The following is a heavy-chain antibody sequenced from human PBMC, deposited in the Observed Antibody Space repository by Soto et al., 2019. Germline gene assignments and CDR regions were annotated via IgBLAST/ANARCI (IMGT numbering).Heavy chain of an antibody. CDR1: GYTFSGYS. Sequence: QVVLEQSGGEVKKPGASVKVSCKASGYTFSGYSITWVRQAPGQGLEWMGRISGYNGNTNYARTLRDRLTLTTDTSTRTAYMELRRLTSDATAVYYCARDCFCGGAPACPDMDVWGPGTTVTVSS. CDR2: ISGYNGNT. V-gene: IGHV1-18*04. D-gene: IGHD2-21*01. J-gene: IGHJ6*02. CDR3: ARDCFCGGAPACPDMDV.